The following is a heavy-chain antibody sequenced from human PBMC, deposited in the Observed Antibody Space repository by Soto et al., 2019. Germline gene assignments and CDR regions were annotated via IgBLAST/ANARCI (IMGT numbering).Heavy chain of an antibody. CDR2: IYLSDSDT. CDR3: ARYSSGWPYYFDY. Sequence: GESLKISCKGSGHSFTSYWIAWVRQMPGKGLEWMGIIYLSDSDTRYSPSFQGRVTISADKSISTAYLQWSSLKASDTAMYYCARYSSGWPYYFDYWGQGTLVTVSS. V-gene: IGHV5-51*01. J-gene: IGHJ4*02. D-gene: IGHD6-19*01. CDR1: GHSFTSYW.